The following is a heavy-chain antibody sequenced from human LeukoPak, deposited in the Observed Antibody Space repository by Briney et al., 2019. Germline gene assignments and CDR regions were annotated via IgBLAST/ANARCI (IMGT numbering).Heavy chain of an antibody. D-gene: IGHD5-12*01. CDR2: IYHSGST. CDR3: ARDRTVATEMDSGLIDY. Sequence: SETLSLTCTVSGGSISSSNWRSWVRQPPGKGLEWIGEIYHSGSTNYNPSLKSRVTISVDKSKNQFSLKLSSVTAADTAVYYCARDRTVATEMDSGLIDYWGQGTLVTVSS. CDR1: GGSISSSNW. J-gene: IGHJ4*02. V-gene: IGHV4-4*02.